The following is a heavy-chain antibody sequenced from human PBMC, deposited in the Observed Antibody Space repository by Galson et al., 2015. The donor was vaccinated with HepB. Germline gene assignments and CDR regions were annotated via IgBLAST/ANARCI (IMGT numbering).Heavy chain of an antibody. J-gene: IGHJ4*02. D-gene: IGHD6-13*01. CDR3: ARGYSNFWYSGMGY. CDR2: IYSSGTT. CDR1: GFTVSSNY. V-gene: IGHV3-53*01. Sequence: SLRLSCAASGFTVSSNYMSWVRQAPGKGLEYVSVIYSSGTTEYADSVKGRFTISRDNSKNTLSLQMNSLRVEDTAVYYCARGYSNFWYSGMGYWGQGTLVTVSS.